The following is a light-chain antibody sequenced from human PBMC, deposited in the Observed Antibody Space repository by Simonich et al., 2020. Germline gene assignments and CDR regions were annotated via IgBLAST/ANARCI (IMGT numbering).Light chain of an antibody. CDR1: SGSIASNY. Sequence: NFMLTQPHSVSESPGKTVTISCTRSSGSIASNYVQWYQQRPGSAPTTLIYEDNQRPSGVPARFSGSIDSSSTSASLTISGLKTDDEADYYCQSYDSSIWVFGGGTKLTVL. CDR3: QSYDSSIWV. V-gene: IGLV6-57*03. CDR2: EDN. J-gene: IGLJ3*02.